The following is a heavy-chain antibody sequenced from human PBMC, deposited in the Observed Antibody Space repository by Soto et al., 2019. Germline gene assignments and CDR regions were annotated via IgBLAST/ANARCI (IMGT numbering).Heavy chain of an antibody. CDR2: IRSKAYGGTT. V-gene: IGHV3-49*04. D-gene: IGHD5-12*01. CDR3: TRDRDGYEFLDYKYYGMDV. CDR1: GFPFGDYA. J-gene: IGHJ6*02. Sequence: GGSLRLSCTASGFPFGDYAMSWVRQAPGKGLEWVGFIRSKAYGGTTQYAASVKGRFTISRDDSKSIAYLQMNSLKTEDTAVYYCTRDRDGYEFLDYKYYGMDVWGQGTTVTVSS.